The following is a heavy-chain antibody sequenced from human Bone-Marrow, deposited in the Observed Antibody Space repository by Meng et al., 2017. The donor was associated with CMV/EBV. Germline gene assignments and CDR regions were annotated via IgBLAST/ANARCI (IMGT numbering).Heavy chain of an antibody. D-gene: IGHD3-3*01. J-gene: IGHJ4*02. CDR3: ASHSGGFWSGSRPGRYYFDY. Sequence: SETLSLTCTVSGGSVSSGSYYWSWIRQHPGKGLEWIGYIYYSGSTYYNPSLKSRVTISVDTSKNQFSLKLSSVTAADTAVYYCASHSGGFWSGSRPGRYYFDYWGQGTLVTVSS. CDR2: IYYSGST. V-gene: IGHV4-31*03. CDR1: GGSVSSGSYY.